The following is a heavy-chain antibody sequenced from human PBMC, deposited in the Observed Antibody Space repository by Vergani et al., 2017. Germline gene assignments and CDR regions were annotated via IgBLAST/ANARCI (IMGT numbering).Heavy chain of an antibody. D-gene: IGHD3-3*01. CDR1: GGSISSYY. Sequence: QVQLQESGPGLVKPSETLSLTCTVSGGSISSYYWSWIRQPAGKGLEWIGRIYTSGSTNYNPSLKSRVTMSVDTSKNQFSLKLSSVTAAYTAVYYCASTEDDFWSGYIDYWGQGTLVTVSS. J-gene: IGHJ4*02. CDR3: ASTEDDFWSGYIDY. CDR2: IYTSGST. V-gene: IGHV4-4*07.